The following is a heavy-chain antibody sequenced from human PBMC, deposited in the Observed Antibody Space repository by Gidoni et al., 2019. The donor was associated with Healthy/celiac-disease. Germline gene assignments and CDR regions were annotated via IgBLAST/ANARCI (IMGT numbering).Heavy chain of an antibody. V-gene: IGHV3-64D*06. CDR1: GFTFSSYA. CDR3: VKDKLGYYDSSGYNDAFDI. J-gene: IGHJ3*02. D-gene: IGHD3-22*01. CDR2: ISSNGGST. Sequence: EVQLVESGGGLVQPGGSLRLSCSASGFTFSSYAMHWVRQAPGKGLEYVSAISSNGGSTYYADSVKGRITISRDNSKNTLYLQMSSLRAEDTAVYYCVKDKLGYYDSSGYNDAFDIWGQGTMVTVSS.